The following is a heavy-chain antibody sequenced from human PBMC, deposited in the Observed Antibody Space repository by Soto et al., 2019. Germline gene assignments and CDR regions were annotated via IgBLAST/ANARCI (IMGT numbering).Heavy chain of an antibody. CDR2: FDPEDGET. CDR1: GYTLTELS. D-gene: IGHD3-16*02. CDR3: ATDRGLGDYIWGSYRYCFDY. J-gene: IGHJ4*02. Sequence: QVPLVQSGAEVKKPGASVKVSCKVSGYTLTELSMHWVRQAPGKGLEWMGGFDPEDGETIYAQKFQGRVTMTEDTSTDTAYMELSSLRSEDTAVYYCATDRGLGDYIWGSYRYCFDYWGQGTLVTVSS. V-gene: IGHV1-24*01.